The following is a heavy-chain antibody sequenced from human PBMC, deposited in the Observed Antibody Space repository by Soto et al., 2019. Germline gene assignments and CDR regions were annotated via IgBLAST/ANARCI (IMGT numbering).Heavy chain of an antibody. CDR2: IIPIFGKV. CDR3: AKGAVAGTPTSYYYYGMDV. CDR1: GGTFRTYA. Sequence: QVQLLQSGAEVKKPGSSVRVSCEASGGTFRTYAISWVRQAPGQGLEWMGEIIPIFGKVNYAQKFQGRVTINADESKNTVYMDLRSMTSEDTAVYYCAKGAVAGTPTSYYYYGMDVWGQGTTVTVS. V-gene: IGHV1-69*12. D-gene: IGHD6-19*01. J-gene: IGHJ6*02.